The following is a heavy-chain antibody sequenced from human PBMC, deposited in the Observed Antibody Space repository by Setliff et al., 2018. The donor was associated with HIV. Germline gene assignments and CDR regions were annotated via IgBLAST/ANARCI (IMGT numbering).Heavy chain of an antibody. D-gene: IGHD5-18*01. CDR2: IYHSGST. Sequence: SETLSLTCAVSGFSISSAYYWGWIRQPPGKGLEWFGSIYHSGSTYYNPSLKSRVTISVDTSKNQFSLKLTSVTAADTAVYYCARQGAGYSDDYWGQGTLVTVSS. CDR3: ARQGAGYSDDY. CDR1: GFSISSAYY. J-gene: IGHJ4*02. V-gene: IGHV4-38-2*01.